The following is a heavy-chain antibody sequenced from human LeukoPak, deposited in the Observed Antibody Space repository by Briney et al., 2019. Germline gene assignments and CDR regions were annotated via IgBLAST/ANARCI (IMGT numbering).Heavy chain of an antibody. V-gene: IGHV3-7*01. Sequence: GGSLRLSCAASGFTFSHYWMSWVRQAPGKGLEWVAYIKKTGSETYYVDSVKGRFTITRDNTRNSLFLQMYNLRVEDTAMYYCARYEGGYSLDYWGQGALVIVSS. CDR3: ARYEGGYSLDY. CDR2: IKKTGSET. J-gene: IGHJ4*02. CDR1: GFTFSHYW. D-gene: IGHD3-22*01.